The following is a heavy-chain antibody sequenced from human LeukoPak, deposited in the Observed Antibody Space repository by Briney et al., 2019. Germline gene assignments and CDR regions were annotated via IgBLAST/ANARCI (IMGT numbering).Heavy chain of an antibody. V-gene: IGHV3-49*03. CDR1: GFTFGDYA. Sequence: GGSLRLSCTASGFTFGDYAMSWFRQAPGKGLEWVGFNRSKAYGGTTEYAASVKGRFTISRDDSKSIAYLQMNSLKTEDTAVYYCTRDLRYFDWLSLNYYYGMDVWGQGTTVTVSS. CDR2: NRSKAYGGTT. D-gene: IGHD3-9*01. CDR3: TRDLRYFDWLSLNYYYGMDV. J-gene: IGHJ6*02.